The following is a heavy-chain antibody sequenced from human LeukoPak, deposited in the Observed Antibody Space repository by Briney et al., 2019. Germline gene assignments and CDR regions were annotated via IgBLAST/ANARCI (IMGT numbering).Heavy chain of an antibody. D-gene: IGHD5-18*01. CDR1: GFTFSSYW. CDR2: IKQDGSEK. J-gene: IGHJ4*02. CDR3: ARVRYSYGYYFDY. Sequence: PGGSQRLSCAASGFTFSSYWMTWVRQAPGKGLGWVANIKQDGSEKYYVESVKGRFTISRDNAKNSLYLQMNSLRAEDTAVYYCARVRYSYGYYFDYWGQGTLVTVSS. V-gene: IGHV3-7*01.